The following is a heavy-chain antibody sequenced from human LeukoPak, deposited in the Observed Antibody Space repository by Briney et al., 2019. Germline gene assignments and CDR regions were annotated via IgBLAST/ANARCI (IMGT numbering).Heavy chain of an antibody. J-gene: IGHJ4*02. V-gene: IGHV4-4*07. CDR3: ARGIAAAAKQGGFDF. CDR1: GXSISSYH. D-gene: IGHD6-13*01. CDR2: IYTTGST. Sequence: PSETLSLTWIVSGXSISSYHGSWIRQPAGKGLEWIGRIYTTGSTNYNPSLKSRVTMSVDTSKNHFSLKLSSVTAADTAVFYCARGIAAAAKQGGFDFWGQGTLVTVSS.